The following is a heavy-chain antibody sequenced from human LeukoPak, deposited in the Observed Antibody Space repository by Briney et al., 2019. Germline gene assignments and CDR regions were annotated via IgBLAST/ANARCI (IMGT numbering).Heavy chain of an antibody. CDR2: ISSSGSTI. CDR1: GFTFSSYS. D-gene: IGHD3-10*01. J-gene: IGHJ4*02. CDR3: ARDCSYYGSGSYWCY. V-gene: IGHV3-48*04. Sequence: GGSLRLSCAASGFTFSSYSMNWVRQAPGKGLEWVSYISSSGSTIYYADSVKGRFTISRDNAKNSLYLQMNSLRAEDTAVYYCARDCSYYGSGSYWCYWGQGTLVTVSS.